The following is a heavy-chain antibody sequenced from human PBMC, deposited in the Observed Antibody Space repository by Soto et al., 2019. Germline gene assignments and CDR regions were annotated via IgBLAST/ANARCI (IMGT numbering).Heavy chain of an antibody. V-gene: IGHV3-23*01. D-gene: IGHD2-15*01. CDR3: ARAHEVAWFDS. J-gene: IGHJ5*01. CDR2: ISGSGGST. CDR1: GFTFSSYA. Sequence: GGSLRLSCAASGFTFSSYAMSWVRQAPGKGLEWVSAISGSGGSTYYADSAKGRFTISRDNDKNSLYLQMNNLRAEDTAIYFCARAHEVAWFDSWGLGTLVTVSS.